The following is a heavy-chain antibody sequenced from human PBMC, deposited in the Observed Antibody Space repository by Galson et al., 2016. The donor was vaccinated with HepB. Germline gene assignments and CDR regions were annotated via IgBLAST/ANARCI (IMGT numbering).Heavy chain of an antibody. Sequence: SLRLSCAASGFGFRSYGMHWVRQAPGKGLEWVAGISYDGTNTYYADSVKGRFTISRDNSKNSLYLQMNSLRVEDTAMYYCAKDAYSRGDYWGQGTLVTVSS. D-gene: IGHD6-13*01. V-gene: IGHV3-30*18. J-gene: IGHJ4*02. CDR1: GFGFRSYG. CDR3: AKDAYSRGDY. CDR2: ISYDGTNT.